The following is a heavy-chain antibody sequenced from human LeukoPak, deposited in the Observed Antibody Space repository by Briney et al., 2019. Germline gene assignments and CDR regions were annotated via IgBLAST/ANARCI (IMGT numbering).Heavy chain of an antibody. CDR2: TSGSGDRT. J-gene: IGHJ4*02. D-gene: IGHD3-22*01. CDR1: GFIFSTYV. Sequence: GGSLRLSCAASGFIFSTYVMTWVRQALGKGLEWVSATSGSGDRTYYADSVKGRFTITRDNSKNTLSLQMNSLRAEDTAVYYCAKVGFSGYYYFDYWGQGTLVTVSS. V-gene: IGHV3-23*01. CDR3: AKVGFSGYYYFDY.